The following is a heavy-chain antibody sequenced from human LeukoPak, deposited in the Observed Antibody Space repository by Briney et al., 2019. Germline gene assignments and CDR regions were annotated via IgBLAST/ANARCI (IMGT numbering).Heavy chain of an antibody. Sequence: ASVKLSCKASGYTFTGYYMHWVRQAPGQGLEWMGWINPNSGGTNFAQKFRGRVTMTRDTSISTAYMELSRLGSDDTAVYYCARDVVGSPSGYSSGAWDYWGQGTLVTVSS. J-gene: IGHJ4*02. CDR1: GYTFTGYY. CDR3: ARDVVGSPSGYSSGAWDY. D-gene: IGHD3-22*01. V-gene: IGHV1-2*02. CDR2: INPNSGGT.